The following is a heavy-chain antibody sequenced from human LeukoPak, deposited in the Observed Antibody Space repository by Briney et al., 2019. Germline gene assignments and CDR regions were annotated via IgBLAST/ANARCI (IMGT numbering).Heavy chain of an antibody. CDR3: ATARTTIFGVVNPPDY. Sequence: GASVKVSCKASGGTFSSYAISWVRQAPGQGLEWMGGLIPIFGAPNYAQKFQGRVTITADESTSTAYMELSSLRSEDTAVYYCATARTTIFGVVNPPDYWGQGTLVTVSS. V-gene: IGHV1-69*13. CDR1: GGTFSSYA. CDR2: LIPIFGAP. D-gene: IGHD3-3*01. J-gene: IGHJ4*02.